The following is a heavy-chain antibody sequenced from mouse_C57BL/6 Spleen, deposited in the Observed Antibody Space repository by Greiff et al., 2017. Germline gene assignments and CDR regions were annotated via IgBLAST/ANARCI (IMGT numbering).Heavy chain of an antibody. CDR3: ARGLTGTGGYYAMDY. CDR2: IWTGGGT. V-gene: IGHV2-9-1*01. D-gene: IGHD4-1*01. CDR1: GFSLTSYA. Sequence: VQLQQSGPGLVAPSQCLSISCTVSGFSLTSYAISWVRQPPGKGLAWLGVIWTGGGTNYNSALKSRLSISKDNSKSQVFLKMNSLQTDDTARYYCARGLTGTGGYYAMDYWGQGTSVTVSS. J-gene: IGHJ4*01.